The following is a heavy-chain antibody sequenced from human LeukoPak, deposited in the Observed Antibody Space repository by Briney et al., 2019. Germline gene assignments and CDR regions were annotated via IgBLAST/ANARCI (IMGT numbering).Heavy chain of an antibody. CDR3: ARGPWLVY. CDR1: GGSISSSGYY. D-gene: IGHD3-9*01. CDR2: IYYSGTT. V-gene: IGHV4-39*07. J-gene: IGHJ4*02. Sequence: SETLSLTCTVSGGSISSSGYYWAWIRQAPGMGLDWIGCIYYSGTTHYNPSLKSRVTISVDTSKNQFSLKLSSVTAADTAVYYCARGPWLVYWGQGTLVTVSS.